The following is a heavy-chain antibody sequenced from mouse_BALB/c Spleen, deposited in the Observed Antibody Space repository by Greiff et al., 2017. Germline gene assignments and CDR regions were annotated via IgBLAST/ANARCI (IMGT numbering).Heavy chain of an antibody. Sequence: EVQLVESGGGLVKPGGSLKLSCAASGFTFSSYAMSWVRQTPEKRLEWVASISSGGSTYYPDSVKGRFTISRDNARNILYLQMSSLRSEDTAMYYCARDGYYYWGQGTTLTVSS. CDR2: ISSGGST. V-gene: IGHV5-6-5*01. J-gene: IGHJ2*01. CDR1: GFTFSSYA. D-gene: IGHD2-3*01. CDR3: ARDGYYY.